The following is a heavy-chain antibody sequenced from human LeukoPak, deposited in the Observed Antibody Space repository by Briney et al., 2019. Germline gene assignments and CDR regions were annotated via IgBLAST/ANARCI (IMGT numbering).Heavy chain of an antibody. Sequence: ASVKVSCKASGYTFTGYYMHWVRQAPGQGLEWMGWINPNSGDTNYAQKFQGRVTMTRDTSISTAYMELSRLRSDDTAVYYCARVSKVVTAIAFDYWGQGTLVTVSS. D-gene: IGHD2-21*02. CDR3: ARVSKVVTAIAFDY. J-gene: IGHJ4*02. V-gene: IGHV1-2*02. CDR1: GYTFTGYY. CDR2: INPNSGDT.